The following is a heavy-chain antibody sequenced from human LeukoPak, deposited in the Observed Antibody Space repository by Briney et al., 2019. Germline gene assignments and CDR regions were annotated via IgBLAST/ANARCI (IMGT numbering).Heavy chain of an antibody. D-gene: IGHD6-13*01. J-gene: IGHJ6*02. Sequence: GGSLRLSCAASGFTFSSYAMHWVRQAPGKGLEWVAVISYDGSNKYYADSVNGRFTISRDNSKNTLYLQMNSLRAEDTAVYYCASHFSSSHYYYYGMDVWGQGTTVTVSS. CDR2: ISYDGSNK. CDR3: ASHFSSSHYYYYGMDV. V-gene: IGHV3-30-3*01. CDR1: GFTFSSYA.